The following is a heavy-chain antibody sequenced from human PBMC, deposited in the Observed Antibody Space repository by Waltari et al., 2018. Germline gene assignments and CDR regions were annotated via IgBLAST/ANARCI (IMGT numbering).Heavy chain of an antibody. Sequence: QVQLQESGPGLVKPSETLSLTCTVSGGSISSYYWSWIRETAGKGLEWIGRIYTSGSTNYNPPLKSRVTMSVDPSKNPFSLKLSSVTAADTAVYYCARVPYYYDSSGFDAFDIWGQGTMVTVSS. CDR2: IYTSGST. D-gene: IGHD3-22*01. CDR3: ARVPYYYDSSGFDAFDI. V-gene: IGHV4-4*07. J-gene: IGHJ3*02. CDR1: GGSISSYY.